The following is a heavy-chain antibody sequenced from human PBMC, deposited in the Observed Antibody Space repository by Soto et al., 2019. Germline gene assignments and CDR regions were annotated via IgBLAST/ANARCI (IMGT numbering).Heavy chain of an antibody. V-gene: IGHV4-59*01. CDR2: IYYSGST. D-gene: IGHD3-3*01. CDR3: ARVLSIGVVFNWFDP. Sequence: QVQLQESGPGLVKPSETLSLTCTVSGGSISSYYWSWIRQPPGKGLEWIGYIYYSGSTNYNPSLKSRVTISVDTSKNQFSLKLSSVTAADTAVYYVARVLSIGVVFNWFDPWGQGTLVTVSS. CDR1: GGSISSYY. J-gene: IGHJ5*02.